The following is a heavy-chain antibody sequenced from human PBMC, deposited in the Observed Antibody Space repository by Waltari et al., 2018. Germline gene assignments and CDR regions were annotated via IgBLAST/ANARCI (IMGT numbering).Heavy chain of an antibody. CDR1: GFTFSNFW. CDR2: IRSDGSGT. CDR3: ANHRPGGLGMGV. J-gene: IGHJ6*02. Sequence: EVQLVESGGGLIQQGGSLRLSCVASGFTFSNFWLHWVRQAPGKGLVWVSRIRSDGSGTTYVDSVRGRFTTSRDNTRNTLYLDMNDLRADDTAVYYCANHRPGGLGMGVWGQGTTVTVSS. V-gene: IGHV3-74*01. D-gene: IGHD2-15*01.